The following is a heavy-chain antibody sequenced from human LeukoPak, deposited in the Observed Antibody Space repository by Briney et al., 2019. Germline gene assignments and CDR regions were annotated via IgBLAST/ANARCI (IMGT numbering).Heavy chain of an antibody. D-gene: IGHD6-6*01. CDR1: GGSISSSSYY. Sequence: TSETLSLTCTVSGGSISSSSYYWGWIRQPPGKGLEWIGSIYYSGSTYYNPSLKSRVTISVDTYKNQFSLKLSSVTAADTAVYYCARTSEYSSSEGMRDWFDPWGQGTLVTVSS. CDR3: ARTSEYSSSEGMRDWFDP. CDR2: IYYSGST. V-gene: IGHV4-39*07. J-gene: IGHJ5*02.